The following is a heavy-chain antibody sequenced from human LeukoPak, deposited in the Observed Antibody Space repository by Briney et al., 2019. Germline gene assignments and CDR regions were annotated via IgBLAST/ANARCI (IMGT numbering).Heavy chain of an antibody. CDR1: GFTFSSYW. D-gene: IGHD3-3*01. CDR2: IKQDGSEK. CDR3: ARDDFWSGYPTDY. J-gene: IGHJ4*02. V-gene: IGHV3-7*01. Sequence: GGSLRLSCAASGFTFSSYWMSWVRQAPGRGLEWVANIKQDGSEKYYVDSVKGRFTISRDNAKNSLYLQMNSLRAEDTAVYYCARDDFWSGYPTDYWGQGTLVTVSS.